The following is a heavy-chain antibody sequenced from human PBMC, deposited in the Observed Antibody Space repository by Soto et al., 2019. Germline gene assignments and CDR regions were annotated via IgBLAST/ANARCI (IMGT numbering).Heavy chain of an antibody. CDR2: INHSGST. CDR3: ARGWGYYDSSGYWWRGYYYGMDV. J-gene: IGHJ6*02. CDR1: GGSFSGYY. Sequence: QVQLQQWGAGLLKPSETLSLTCAVYGGSFSGYYWSWIRQPPGKGLEWIGEINHSGSTNYNPSLKSRVTISVDTSKNQFSLKLSSVTAADTAVYYCARGWGYYDSSGYWWRGYYYGMDVWGQGTTVTVSS. D-gene: IGHD3-22*01. V-gene: IGHV4-34*01.